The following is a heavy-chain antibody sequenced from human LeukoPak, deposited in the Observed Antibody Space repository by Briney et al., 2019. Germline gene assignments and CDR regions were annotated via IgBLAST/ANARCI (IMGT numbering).Heavy chain of an antibody. V-gene: IGHV3-23*01. CDR3: AKNRDGSPLYYFDY. CDR2: ITGSGGST. CDR1: GFTFSSYA. D-gene: IGHD3-10*01. Sequence: GGSLRLSCAASGFTFSSYAMTWVRQAPGKGLEWVSTITGSGGSTNYADSVKGRFTISRDNSKNTLYLQMNSLRAEDTAVYYCAKNRDGSPLYYFDYWGQGTLVIVSS. J-gene: IGHJ4*02.